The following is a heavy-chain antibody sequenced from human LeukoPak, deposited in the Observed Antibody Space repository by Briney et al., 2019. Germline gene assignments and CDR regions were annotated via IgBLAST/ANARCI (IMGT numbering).Heavy chain of an antibody. CDR3: ARVTFTALEANTAMVFDY. CDR2: IYRSCST. V-gene: IGHV4-4*02. Sequence: AETLSLTCAVSGGSISSSNWWSGGRPPPGEGLEWIGEIYRSCSTNYNPSLRSRVTISVDKSKNQFSMTISSVTAADTAVYYCARVTFTALEANTAMVFDYWGQGTLVTVSS. D-gene: IGHD5-18*01. J-gene: IGHJ4*02. CDR1: GGSISSSNW.